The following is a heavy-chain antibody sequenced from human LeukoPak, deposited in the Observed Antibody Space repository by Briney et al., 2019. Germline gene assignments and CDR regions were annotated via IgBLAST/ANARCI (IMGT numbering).Heavy chain of an antibody. CDR1: GGTFSSYA. Sequence: ASVKVSRKASGGTFSSYAISWVRQAPGQGLEWMGGIIPIFGTANYAQKFQGRVTITTDESTSTAYMELSSLRSEDTAVYYCARNLPYSSSWYYYYYYMDVWGKGTTVTVSS. D-gene: IGHD6-13*01. CDR3: ARNLPYSSSWYYYYYYMDV. V-gene: IGHV1-69*05. J-gene: IGHJ6*03. CDR2: IIPIFGTA.